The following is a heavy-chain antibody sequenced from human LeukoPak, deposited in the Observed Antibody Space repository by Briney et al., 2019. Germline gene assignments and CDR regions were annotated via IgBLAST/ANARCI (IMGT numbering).Heavy chain of an antibody. CDR3: ARVYVFYGDYGHEFDY. CDR2: MNPNSGNT. J-gene: IGHJ4*02. D-gene: IGHD4-17*01. Sequence: ASVKVSCKASGYTFTSYDINWVRQATGQGLEWMGWMNPNSGNTGYAQKLQGRVTMTRNTSISTAYMELSSLRSEDTAVYYCARVYVFYGDYGHEFDYWGQGTLVTVSS. V-gene: IGHV1-8*01. CDR1: GYTFTSYD.